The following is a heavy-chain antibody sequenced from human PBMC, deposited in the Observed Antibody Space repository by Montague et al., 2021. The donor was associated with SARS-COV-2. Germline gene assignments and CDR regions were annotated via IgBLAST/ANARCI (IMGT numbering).Heavy chain of an antibody. Sequence: CAISGDSVSNNSPTSNWLRHSPPTGLDWLGRTYYRSKWCNDYAXXXRGRVTINPDTSKNQFSLQLNSVTPEDTAIYYCTSGREGNYNVMDVWGQGTTVTVSS. D-gene: IGHD1-1*01. V-gene: IGHV6-1*01. CDR2: TYYRSKWCN. CDR1: GDSVSNNSPT. CDR3: TSGREGNYNVMDV. J-gene: IGHJ6*02.